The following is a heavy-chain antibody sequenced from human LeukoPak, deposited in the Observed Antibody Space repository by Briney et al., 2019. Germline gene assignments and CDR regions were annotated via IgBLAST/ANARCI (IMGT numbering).Heavy chain of an antibody. J-gene: IGHJ4*02. V-gene: IGHV1-2*06. CDR1: GDTLTGYY. Sequence: ASVKVSCKASGDTLTGYYMHWVRQAPGQGREWMGRINPNSGGTNYAQKFQGGVTMTRDTSISTAYMELSRLRSDDTAVYYCARDKEGVAAVLWGQGTLVTVSS. CDR2: INPNSGGT. D-gene: IGHD6-13*01. CDR3: ARDKEGVAAVL.